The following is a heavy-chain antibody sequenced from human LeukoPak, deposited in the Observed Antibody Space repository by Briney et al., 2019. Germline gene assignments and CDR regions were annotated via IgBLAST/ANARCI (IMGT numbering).Heavy chain of an antibody. D-gene: IGHD3-3*01. V-gene: IGHV3-30-3*01. CDR3: ARSSTIFGVVAYYYFDY. J-gene: IGHJ4*02. Sequence: PGGSLRLSCAASGFTFSSYAMHWVRQAPGKGLEWVAVISYDGSNKYYADSVKGRFTISRDNSKNTLYLQMNSLRAEDTAVYYCARSSTIFGVVAYYYFDYWGQGTLVTVSS. CDR1: GFTFSSYA. CDR2: ISYDGSNK.